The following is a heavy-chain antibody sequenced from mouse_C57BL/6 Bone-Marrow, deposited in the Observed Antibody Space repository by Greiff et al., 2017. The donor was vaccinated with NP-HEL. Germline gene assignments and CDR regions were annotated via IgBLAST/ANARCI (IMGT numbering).Heavy chain of an antibody. CDR2: INPNNGGT. D-gene: IGHD1-1*01. CDR1: GYTFTDYN. Sequence: DVKLQESGPELVKPGASVKMSCKASGYTFTDYNMHWVKQSHGKSLEWIGYINPNNGGTSYNQKFKGKATLTVNKSSSTAYMELRSLTSEDSAVYYCASLYYYGSTWYFDVWGTGTTVTVSS. CDR3: ASLYYYGSTWYFDV. J-gene: IGHJ1*03. V-gene: IGHV1-22*01.